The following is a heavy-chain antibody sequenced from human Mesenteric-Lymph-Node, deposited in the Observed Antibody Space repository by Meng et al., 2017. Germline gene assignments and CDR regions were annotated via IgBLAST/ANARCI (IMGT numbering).Heavy chain of an antibody. CDR1: GYTFTSYA. CDR2: ISAYNGNT. J-gene: IGHJ6*02. Sequence: ASVKVSCKASGYTFTSYAMHWVRQAPGQGLEWMGWISAYNGNTNYAQKLQGRVTMTTDPSTSTAYMELRSLRSDDTAVYYCARDGGYCSGGSCYAGGVEYYYYGMDVWGQGTTVTVSS. V-gene: IGHV1-18*01. CDR3: ARDGGYCSGGSCYAGGVEYYYYGMDV. D-gene: IGHD2-15*01.